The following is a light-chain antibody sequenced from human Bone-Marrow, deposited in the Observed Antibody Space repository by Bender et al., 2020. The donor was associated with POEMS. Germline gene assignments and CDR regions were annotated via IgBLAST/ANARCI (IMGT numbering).Light chain of an antibody. CDR3: CSRVASGTVV. Sequence: QSALTQPPSASGSPGQSVTISCTGTSGDVGGYKYVSWYQQYPGKAPKLIIFEVNKRPSGVPDCFSGSKSGNTASLTVSGLQVEDEAHYYCCSRVASGTVVFGGGTKLTV. V-gene: IGLV2-8*01. CDR2: EVN. CDR1: SGDVGGYKY. J-gene: IGLJ2*01.